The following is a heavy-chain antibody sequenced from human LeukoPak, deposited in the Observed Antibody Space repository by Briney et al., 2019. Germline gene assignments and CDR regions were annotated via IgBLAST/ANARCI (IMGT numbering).Heavy chain of an antibody. CDR1: GFTFSSYA. CDR2: ISGRGGTT. J-gene: IGHJ4*02. CDR3: ATNWNLDY. V-gene: IGHV3-23*01. Sequence: GGALRLSCAASGFTFSSYAMSWVRQAPGRGLECISVISGRGGTTYYAGSVKGRFTISRDNSKNTLYLQIHSLRAEDTALYYCATNWNLDYWGQGTLVTVSS. D-gene: IGHD1-1*01.